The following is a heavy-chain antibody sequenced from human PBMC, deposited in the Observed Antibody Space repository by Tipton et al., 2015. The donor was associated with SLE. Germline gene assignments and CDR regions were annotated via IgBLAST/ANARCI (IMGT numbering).Heavy chain of an antibody. CDR2: ISWNTFSS. CDR1: GFNFDDFS. V-gene: IGHV3-9*01. Sequence: SLRLSCAASGFNFDDFSFHWVRQAPGKGLEWVAGISWNTFSSAYADSVKGRFTISRDNAKNTLYLQMNSLRAEDTAVYYCARGGLEPFDDWGQGTLVTVSS. D-gene: IGHD3/OR15-3a*01. CDR3: ARGGLEPFDD. J-gene: IGHJ4*02.